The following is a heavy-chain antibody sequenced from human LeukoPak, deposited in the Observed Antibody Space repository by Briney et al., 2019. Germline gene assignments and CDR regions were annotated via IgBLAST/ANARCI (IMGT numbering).Heavy chain of an antibody. D-gene: IGHD2-2*01. CDR2: ISSSSSYI. CDR3: ARDRKGSTSWDDDGFDY. V-gene: IGHV3-21*01. Sequence: PGGSLRLSCAASGFTFSSYSMNWVRQTPGKGLEWVSSISSSSSYIYYADSVKGRFTISRDNAKNSLYLQMNSLRAEDTAVYYCARDRKGSTSWDDDGFDYWGQGTLVTVSS. CDR1: GFTFSSYS. J-gene: IGHJ4*02.